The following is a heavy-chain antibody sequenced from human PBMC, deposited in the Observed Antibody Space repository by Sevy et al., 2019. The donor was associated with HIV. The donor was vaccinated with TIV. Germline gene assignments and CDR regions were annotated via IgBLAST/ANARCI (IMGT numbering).Heavy chain of an antibody. J-gene: IGHJ6*02. CDR3: ARVNYDSSGYYPTDYGMDV. V-gene: IGHV4-59*01. D-gene: IGHD3-22*01. Sequence: SETLSLTCIVSGGSISDYYWSWIRQPPGKGPEWIGYIYYSGSTKYNPSLKSRVTISVDTSKNQFSLKLSSVTAADTAVYYWARVNYDSSGYYPTDYGMDVWGQGTTVTVSS. CDR2: IYYSGST. CDR1: GGSISDYY.